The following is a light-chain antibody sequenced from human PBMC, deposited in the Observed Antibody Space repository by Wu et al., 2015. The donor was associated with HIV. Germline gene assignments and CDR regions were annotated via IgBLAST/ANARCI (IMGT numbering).Light chain of an antibody. CDR3: QQYKNWPLT. CDR1: QSVSNN. V-gene: IGKV3-15*01. Sequence: EIVMTRSPATLSVSLGERVTLSCRASQSVSNNLAWYQQKPGQAPRLLIYGASTRVTGIPARFSGSGSGTDFTLTISTLQSEDFAVYYCQQYKNWPLTFGGGTKVEIK. J-gene: IGKJ4*01. CDR2: GAS.